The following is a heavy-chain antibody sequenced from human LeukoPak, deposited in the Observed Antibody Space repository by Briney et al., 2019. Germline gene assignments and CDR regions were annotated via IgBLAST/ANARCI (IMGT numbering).Heavy chain of an antibody. V-gene: IGHV3-33*01. CDR2: IWYDGSNK. Sequence: GGSLRLSCAAAGFTFSSYGMHWVRQARGKGLEGVAVIWYDGSNKYYADSVKGRFTISRDNSKKTLYLQMNSLRAEDTAVYYCARKKRVDTDSIMVYYYYAMDVWGQGTTVTVSS. D-gene: IGHD5-18*01. CDR3: ARKKRVDTDSIMVYYYYAMDV. J-gene: IGHJ6*02. CDR1: GFTFSSYG.